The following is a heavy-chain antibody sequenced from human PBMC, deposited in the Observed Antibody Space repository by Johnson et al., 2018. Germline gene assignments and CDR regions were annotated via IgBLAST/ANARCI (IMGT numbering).Heavy chain of an antibody. D-gene: IGHD2-15*01. Sequence: VQLVESGGGLVQPGGSLRLSCAASGFTFSTYWMSWVRQAPGKGLEWVANIKQDGSERYYVDSVKGRFTISRDNSKNTIFLQMNSLRAGDTAVYYCARAQGRSSGRTFDIWGQGTMVTVSS. J-gene: IGHJ3*02. CDR2: IKQDGSER. CDR1: GFTFSTYW. V-gene: IGHV3-7*01. CDR3: ARAQGRSSGRTFDI.